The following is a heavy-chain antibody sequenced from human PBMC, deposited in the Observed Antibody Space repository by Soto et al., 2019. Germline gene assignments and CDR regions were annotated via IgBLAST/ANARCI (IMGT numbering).Heavy chain of an antibody. CDR3: ARMVVTAEYYFDS. D-gene: IGHD2-15*01. J-gene: IGHJ4*02. CDR1: GGSIKSGGDY. V-gene: IGHV4-31*03. CDR2: ISSSGTT. Sequence: PSETQSLTCSVSGGSIKSGGDYWTWIRQHPGKGLAWIGYISSSGTTTYSPSLNGRLTISVDSSKNQFSLRLNSVTAADTAFYYCARMVVTAEYYFDSWGQGTLVTVSS.